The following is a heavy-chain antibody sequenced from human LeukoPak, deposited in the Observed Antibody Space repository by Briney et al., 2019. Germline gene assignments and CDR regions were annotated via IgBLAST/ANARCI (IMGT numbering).Heavy chain of an antibody. D-gene: IGHD3-10*01. CDR2: IRYDGSNK. V-gene: IGHV3-30*02. Sequence: GGSLRLSCAASGFTFSSYGMHWVRQAPGKGLEWVAFIRYDGSNKYYADSVKGRFTISRNNSKNTLYLQMNSLRAEDTAVYYCARKITAYGSGSYPYYYYYMDVWGKGTTVTISS. J-gene: IGHJ6*03. CDR1: GFTFSSYG. CDR3: ARKITAYGSGSYPYYYYYMDV.